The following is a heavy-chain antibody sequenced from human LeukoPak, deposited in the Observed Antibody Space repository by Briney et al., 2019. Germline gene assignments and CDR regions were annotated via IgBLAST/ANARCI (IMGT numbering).Heavy chain of an antibody. CDR3: AKSHSVAQRGYFDY. Sequence: GGSLRLSCAASGFTFSSFAMTWVRQAPGRGREWVSTISDSGGSTYYADSVKGRFTISRDNSKDTLYVQMNNLRAEDAAVYYCAKSHSVAQRGYFDYWGQGTLVTVSS. J-gene: IGHJ4*02. CDR1: GFTFSSFA. D-gene: IGHD2-15*01. V-gene: IGHV3-23*01. CDR2: ISDSGGST.